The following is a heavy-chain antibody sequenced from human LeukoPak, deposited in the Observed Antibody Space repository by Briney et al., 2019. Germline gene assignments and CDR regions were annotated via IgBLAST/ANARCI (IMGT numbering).Heavy chain of an antibody. V-gene: IGHV3-30*04. Sequence: PGGSLRLSCAASGFTFSSYAMSWVRQAPGKGLEWVTFISGDGRNIGYADSVKGRFTISRDNSKNALYLQMNSLRVEDTAMYYCARDVLRGGQGTLVTVSS. CDR3: ARDVLR. J-gene: IGHJ4*02. CDR2: ISGDGRNI. D-gene: IGHD3-10*02. CDR1: GFTFSSYA.